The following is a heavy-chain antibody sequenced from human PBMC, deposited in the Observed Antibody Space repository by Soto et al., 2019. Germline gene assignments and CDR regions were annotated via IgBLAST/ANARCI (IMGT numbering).Heavy chain of an antibody. J-gene: IGHJ4*02. D-gene: IGHD4-17*01. Sequence: GGSLRLSCAASGFTFSSYTMNWVRQAPGKGLEWVSHIGSYSYYADSVKGRFTISRDNAKNSLYLQMNGLRVEDTAVYYCVRDWSYGFDSWGQGTLVTVSS. CDR2: IGSYS. V-gene: IGHV3-48*01. CDR1: GFTFSSYT. CDR3: VRDWSYGFDS.